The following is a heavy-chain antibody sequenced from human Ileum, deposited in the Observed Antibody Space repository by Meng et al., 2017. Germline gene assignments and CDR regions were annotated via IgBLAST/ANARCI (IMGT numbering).Heavy chain of an antibody. J-gene: IGHJ4*02. CDR2: INHSGST. V-gene: IGHV4-34*01. Sequence: VPLQKLGGGRLEPSETMVLTCAGYGGIVSGYYWSWIRQPAGKGLERIGEINHSGSTNYNPSLKSRVTISVDTSKNQFSLKLSSVTAADTAVYYCARNYYDSSGEDSIDYWGQGTLVTVSS. D-gene: IGHD3-22*01. CDR3: ARNYYDSSGEDSIDY. CDR1: GGIVSGYY.